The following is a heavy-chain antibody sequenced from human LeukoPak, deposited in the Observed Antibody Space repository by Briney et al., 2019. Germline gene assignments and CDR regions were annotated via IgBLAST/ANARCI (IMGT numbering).Heavy chain of an antibody. J-gene: IGHJ5*02. CDR1: GFTFSNFW. V-gene: IGHV3-30*02. CDR3: AKDVVVVVAANWFDP. Sequence: GGSLRLSCAVSGFTFSNFWMSWVRQAPGKGLEWVAFIRYDGSNKYYADSVKGRFTISRDNSKNTLYLQMNSLRAEDTAVYYCAKDVVVVVAANWFDPWGQGTLVTVSS. D-gene: IGHD2-15*01. CDR2: IRYDGSNK.